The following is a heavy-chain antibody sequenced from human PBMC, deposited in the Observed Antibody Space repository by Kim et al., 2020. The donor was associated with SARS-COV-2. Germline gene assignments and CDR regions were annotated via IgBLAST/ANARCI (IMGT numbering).Heavy chain of an antibody. CDR3: ARRGIGLYYYGMDV. J-gene: IGHJ6*02. D-gene: IGHD3-16*01. V-gene: IGHV5-51*01. Sequence: SPSVQSQVTISADKSISTAYLQWSSLKASDTAMYYCARRGIGLYYYGMDVWGQGTTVTVSS.